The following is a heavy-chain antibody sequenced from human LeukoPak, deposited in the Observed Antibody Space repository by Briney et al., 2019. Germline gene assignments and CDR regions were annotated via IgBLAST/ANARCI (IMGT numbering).Heavy chain of an antibody. Sequence: VASVKVSCKASGYTFTSYGISWVRQAPGQGLEWMGWISAYNGNTNYAQKLQGRVTMTTDTSTSTACMEPRSLRSDDTAVYYCARRTDNSSWYGSLRWKDNYYYYYMDVWGKGTTVTISS. J-gene: IGHJ6*03. CDR2: ISAYNGNT. CDR1: GYTFTSYG. D-gene: IGHD6-13*01. CDR3: ARRTDNSSWYGSLRWKDNYYYYYMDV. V-gene: IGHV1-18*01.